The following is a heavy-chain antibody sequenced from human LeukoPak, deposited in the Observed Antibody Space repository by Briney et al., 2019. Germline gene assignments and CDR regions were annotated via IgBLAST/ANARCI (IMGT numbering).Heavy chain of an antibody. D-gene: IGHD3-22*01. CDR3: TTDRGYYDSSGYYRTFDY. V-gene: IGHV3-23*01. Sequence: GGSLRLSCAASGFTFSSYAMSWVRQAPGKGLEWVSAITSGGSTYYADSVKGRFTISRDNSKNTLYLQMHSLKTEDTAVYYCTTDRGYYDSSGYYRTFDYWGQGTLVTVSS. CDR1: GFTFSSYA. CDR2: ITSGGST. J-gene: IGHJ4*02.